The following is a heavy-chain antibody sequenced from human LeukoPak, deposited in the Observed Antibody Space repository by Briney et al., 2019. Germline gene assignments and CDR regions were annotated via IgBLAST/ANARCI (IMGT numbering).Heavy chain of an antibody. CDR2: INHSGST. Sequence: SETLSLTCAVYGGSFSGYYWSWIRQPPGKGLEWIGEINHSGSTKYNPSLKSRVTISVDTSKNQFSLKLSSVTAADTAVYYCARTKSRKYYYGSGSYYNPLDYWGQGTLVTVSS. CDR1: GGSFSGYY. CDR3: ARTKSRKYYYGSGSYYNPLDY. D-gene: IGHD3-10*01. J-gene: IGHJ4*02. V-gene: IGHV4-34*01.